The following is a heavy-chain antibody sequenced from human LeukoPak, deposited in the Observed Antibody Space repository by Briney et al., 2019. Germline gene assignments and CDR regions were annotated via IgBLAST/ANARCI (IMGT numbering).Heavy chain of an antibody. Sequence: PGGSLRLSCAASGFTFSSYSMNWVRQAPGKGLEWVSSISSSSSYIYYADSVKGRFTISRDNAKNSLYLQMNSLRAEDTAVYYCARTREGGYDSSGYYSQPDAFDIWGKGTTVTVSS. CDR2: ISSSSSYI. CDR3: ARTREGGYDSSGYYSQPDAFDI. V-gene: IGHV3-21*01. CDR1: GFTFSSYS. D-gene: IGHD3-22*01. J-gene: IGHJ3*02.